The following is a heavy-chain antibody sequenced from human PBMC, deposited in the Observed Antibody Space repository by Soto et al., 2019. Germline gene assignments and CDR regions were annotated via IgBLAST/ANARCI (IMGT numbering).Heavy chain of an antibody. J-gene: IGHJ4*02. D-gene: IGHD2-15*01. V-gene: IGHV3-23*01. CDR3: AKCRIGWGYHCSGGSCYSYYFDY. CDR2: ISGSGGST. Sequence: EVQLLESGGGLVQPGGSLRLSCAASGFTFSSYAMSWVRQAPGKGLEWVSAISGSGGSTYYADSVKGRFTISRDNSKNTLYLQMNSLRAEDTAVYYCAKCRIGWGYHCSGGSCYSYYFDYWGQGTLVTVSS. CDR1: GFTFSSYA.